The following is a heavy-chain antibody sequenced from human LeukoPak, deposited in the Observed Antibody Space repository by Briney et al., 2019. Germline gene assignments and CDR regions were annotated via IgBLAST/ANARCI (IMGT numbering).Heavy chain of an antibody. J-gene: IGHJ4*02. CDR3: ARDVNSYAHCGH. Sequence: GGSLRLSCAASGFTVSSNYMSWVRQAPGKGLEWVSVIYSGGSTYYADSVKGRFTISRDNSTNTLYLQMNSLRAEDTAVYYCARDVNSYAHCGHWGQGTLVTVSS. D-gene: IGHD5-18*01. CDR1: GFTVSSNY. V-gene: IGHV3-53*01. CDR2: IYSGGST.